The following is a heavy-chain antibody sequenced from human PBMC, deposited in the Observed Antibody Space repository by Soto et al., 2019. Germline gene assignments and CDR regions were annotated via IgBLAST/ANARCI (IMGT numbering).Heavy chain of an antibody. J-gene: IGHJ6*02. V-gene: IGHV4-30-2*05. CDR2: IYHSGSP. CDR1: GGSIRSGGYS. CDR3: ASSSLYGMDV. Sequence: PSETLSLTCEVSGGSIRSGGYSWGWIRQPPGKGPEWIGNIYHSGSPYYNPAPKSRVTISVDTSKNQFSLKVGSVTAADTAVYYCASSSLYGMDVRGQGTTVTVSS.